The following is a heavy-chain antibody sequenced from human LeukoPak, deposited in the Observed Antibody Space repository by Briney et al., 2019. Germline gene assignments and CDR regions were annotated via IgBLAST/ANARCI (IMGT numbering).Heavy chain of an antibody. J-gene: IGHJ4*02. Sequence: SETLSLTCTVSGGSISSYYWSWIRQPAGKGPEWIGRIYTSGSTNYNPSLKSRVTMSVDTSKNQFSLKLSSVTAADTAVYYCARDGSIGHFWSGYYGDWGQGTLVTVSS. CDR3: ARDGSIGHFWSGYYGD. V-gene: IGHV4-4*07. CDR2: IYTSGST. D-gene: IGHD3-3*02. CDR1: GGSISSYY.